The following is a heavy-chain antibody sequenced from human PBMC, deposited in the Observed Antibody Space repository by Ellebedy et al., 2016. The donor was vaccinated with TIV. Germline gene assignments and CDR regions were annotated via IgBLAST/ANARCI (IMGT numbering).Heavy chain of an antibody. J-gene: IGHJ4*02. D-gene: IGHD6-19*01. CDR2: IKQDESYK. CDR1: GFTFSNYY. CDR3: AREGDIAVAGTGFDY. Sequence: PGGSLRLSCVGSGFTFSNYYMVRVRQAPGKGLEWVANIKQDESYKFYLDSVRGRFTISRDNARNSMYLQMTSLRAEDTAVYYCAREGDIAVAGTGFDYWGQGTLVTVSS. V-gene: IGHV3-7*03.